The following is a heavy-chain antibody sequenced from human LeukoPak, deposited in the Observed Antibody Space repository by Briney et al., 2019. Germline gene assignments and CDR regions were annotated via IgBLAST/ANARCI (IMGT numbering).Heavy chain of an antibody. CDR2: IYYSGRT. D-gene: IGHD3-22*01. CDR3: ARRRYYDGSGLE. CDR1: GYSISSGYY. Sequence: PSETLSLTCAVSGYSISSGYYWGWIRQPPGKGLEWIGAIYYSGRTYYSPSLKSRVTLSVDTSSNQFSLNLRSVTAADTAVYYCARRRYYDGSGLEWGQGTLLSVSS. V-gene: IGHV4-38-2*01. J-gene: IGHJ1*01.